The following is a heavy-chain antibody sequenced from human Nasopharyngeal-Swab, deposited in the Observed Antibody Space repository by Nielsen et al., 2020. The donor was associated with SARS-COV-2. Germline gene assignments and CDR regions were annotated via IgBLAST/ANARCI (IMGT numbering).Heavy chain of an antibody. CDR3: TSRYSYGL. CDR1: GFTFSGSA. J-gene: IGHJ4*02. CDR2: IRSKANSYAT. Sequence: GTSLKISCAASGFTFSGSAMHWVCLASGKGLEWVGRIRSKANSYATAYAASVKGRFTISRDDSKNTAYLQMNSLKTEDTAVYYCTSRYSYGLWGQGTLVTVSS. D-gene: IGHD5-18*01. V-gene: IGHV3-73*01.